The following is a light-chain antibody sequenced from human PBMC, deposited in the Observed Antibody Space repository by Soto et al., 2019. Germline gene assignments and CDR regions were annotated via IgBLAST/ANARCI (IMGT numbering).Light chain of an antibody. CDR3: LSYTNSSTRV. Sequence: QSVLTQPASVSGSPVQSITISCTGTSSDVGGYNYVSWYQQHPGKAPKGIIYEVSNRPSGVSSRFSGSKSGNKASLTISGLQAEDAADYYCLSYTNSSTRVFGGGTKLTVL. V-gene: IGLV2-14*01. CDR1: SSDVGGYNY. J-gene: IGLJ3*02. CDR2: EVS.